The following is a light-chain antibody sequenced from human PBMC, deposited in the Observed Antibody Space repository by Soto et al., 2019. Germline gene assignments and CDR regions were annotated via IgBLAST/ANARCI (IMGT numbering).Light chain of an antibody. CDR1: SSNIGSNT. CDR3: ATWDDSLHGHWV. CDR2: SNY. V-gene: IGLV1-44*01. Sequence: QSVLTQPPSASGTPGQKVTISCSGSSSNIGSNTVNWYQQLPGTAPKLLSYSNYHRPSGVPDRFSGSKSGTSASLAISGLQSEDEADYYCATWDDSLHGHWVFGGGTKLTVL. J-gene: IGLJ3*02.